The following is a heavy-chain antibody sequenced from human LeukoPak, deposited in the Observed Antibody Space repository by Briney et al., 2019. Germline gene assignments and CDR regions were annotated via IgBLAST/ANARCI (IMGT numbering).Heavy chain of an antibody. CDR2: IYPGDSDT. CDR3: ARHQVTRRYYYYMDV. D-gene: IGHD2-21*02. J-gene: IGHJ6*03. Sequence: GESLQISCKGSGYSFTSYWIGWVRQVPGKGLEWMGIIYPGDSDTRYSPSFQGQVTISADKSISTAYLQWSSLKASDTAMYYCARHQVTRRYYYYMDVWGKGTTVTVSS. V-gene: IGHV5-51*01. CDR1: GYSFTSYW.